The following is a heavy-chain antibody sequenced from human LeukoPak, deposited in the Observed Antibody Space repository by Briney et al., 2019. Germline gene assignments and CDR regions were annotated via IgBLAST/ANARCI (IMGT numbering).Heavy chain of an antibody. V-gene: IGHV1-18*01. CDR1: AYTFTSYG. CDR3: AREELIAVAGRYYYGMDV. CDR2: ISAYNGNT. J-gene: IGHJ6*02. D-gene: IGHD6-19*01. Sequence: GASVKVSCKASAYTFTSYGISWVRQAPGQGLEWMGWISAYNGNTNYAQKLQGRVTMTTDTSTSTAYMELRSLRSDDTAVYYCAREELIAVAGRYYYGMDVWGQGTTVTVSS.